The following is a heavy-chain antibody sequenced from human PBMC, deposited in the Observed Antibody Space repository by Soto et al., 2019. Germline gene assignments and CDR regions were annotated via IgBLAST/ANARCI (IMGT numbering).Heavy chain of an antibody. CDR2: IYYSGST. Sequence: SETLSLTCTVSGGSISSYYWSWIRQPPGRGLEWIGYIYYSGSTNYNPSLKSRVTISVDTSKNQFSLKLSSVTAADTAVYYCARQAVVPAALNWFDPWGQGTLVTVSS. CDR3: ARQAVVPAALNWFDP. D-gene: IGHD2-2*01. J-gene: IGHJ5*02. V-gene: IGHV4-59*08. CDR1: GGSISSYY.